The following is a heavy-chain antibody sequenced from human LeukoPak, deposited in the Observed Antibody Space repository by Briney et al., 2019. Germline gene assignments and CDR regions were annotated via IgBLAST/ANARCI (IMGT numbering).Heavy chain of an antibody. CDR2: IIPIFGTA. J-gene: IGHJ4*02. CDR3: ARAHYDSSGYYVGPLDY. Sequence: SVKVSCKASGGTFSSYAISWVRQAPGQGLEWMGGIIPIFGTANYAQKFQGRVTITADESTSTAYMELSSLRSEDTAVYYCARAHYDSSGYYVGPLDYWGQGTLVTVSS. V-gene: IGHV1-69*01. CDR1: GGTFSSYA. D-gene: IGHD3-22*01.